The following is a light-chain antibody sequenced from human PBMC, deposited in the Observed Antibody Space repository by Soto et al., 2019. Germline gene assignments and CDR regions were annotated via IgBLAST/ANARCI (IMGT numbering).Light chain of an antibody. V-gene: IGKV3D-15*01. Sequence: EIVMKQSPATLSVSTGERATLSCRASQSVSSNLAWYQQKPGQAPRLLIYGASTRATGIPARFSGSGSGTEFTLTISSLQSEDFALYYCQQSTNWPLTFGGGTKVDTK. CDR3: QQSTNWPLT. CDR1: QSVSSN. J-gene: IGKJ4*01. CDR2: GAS.